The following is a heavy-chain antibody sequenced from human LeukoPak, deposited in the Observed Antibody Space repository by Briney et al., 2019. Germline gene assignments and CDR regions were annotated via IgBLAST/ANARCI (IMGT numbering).Heavy chain of an antibody. J-gene: IGHJ3*02. CDR3: AREQYDYVWGSYRSYAFDI. V-gene: IGHV3-9*01. CDR1: RFTLDDYA. D-gene: IGHD3-16*02. CDR2: IRRNIGSR. Sequence: GGSLRLSCAASRFTLDDYAMHWVRQAPGKGLEWVSGIRRNIGSRGYADSVKGRFTISRDKAKNSLYLQMNSLRAEDTALYYCAREQYDYVWGSYRSYAFDIWGQGTMVTVSS.